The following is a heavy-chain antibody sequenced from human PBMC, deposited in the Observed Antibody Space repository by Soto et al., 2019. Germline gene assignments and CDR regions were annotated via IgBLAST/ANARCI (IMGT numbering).Heavy chain of an antibody. CDR2: IWYDGSNK. V-gene: IGHV3-33*01. CDR3: ARVGVAGRVPHSNWFDT. CDR1: GFTFSSYG. D-gene: IGHD3-3*01. Sequence: GGSLRLSCAASGFTFSSYGLHWVRQAPGKGLEWVAVIWYDGSNKYYADSVKGRLTISRDNSKNTLYLQMNSLRAEDTAVYYCARVGVAGRVPHSNWFDTWRQGTLVTASS. J-gene: IGHJ5*02.